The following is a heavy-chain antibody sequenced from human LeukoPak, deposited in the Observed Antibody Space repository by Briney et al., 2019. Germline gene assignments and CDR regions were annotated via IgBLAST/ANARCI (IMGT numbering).Heavy chain of an antibody. Sequence: GGSLRLSCAASGSTFRSCWMSWVRQAPGKGLEGVANINQDGSEKYYVDSVKGRFTISRDNSKNTLYLQMNSLRAEDTAVYYCARGSGWLDYWGQGSLVTVSS. D-gene: IGHD6-19*01. V-gene: IGHV3-7*03. CDR3: ARGSGWLDY. CDR2: INQDGSEK. CDR1: GSTFRSCW. J-gene: IGHJ4*02.